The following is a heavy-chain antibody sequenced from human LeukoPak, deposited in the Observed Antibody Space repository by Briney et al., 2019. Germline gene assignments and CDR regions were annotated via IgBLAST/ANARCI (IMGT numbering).Heavy chain of an antibody. Sequence: SETLSLTCTVSGGSISSYYWSWIRQPPGKGLEWIGYIYYSGSTNYNPSLKSRVTISVDTSKNQFSLKLSSVTAADTAVYYCARGYYYGSGSWDCYYYYGMDVWGQGTTVTVSS. J-gene: IGHJ6*02. CDR2: IYYSGST. V-gene: IGHV4-59*01. CDR1: GGSISSYY. D-gene: IGHD3-10*01. CDR3: ARGYYYGSGSWDCYYYYGMDV.